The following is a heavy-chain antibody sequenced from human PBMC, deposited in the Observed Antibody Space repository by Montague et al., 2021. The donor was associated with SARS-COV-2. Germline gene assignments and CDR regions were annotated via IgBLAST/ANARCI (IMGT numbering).Heavy chain of an antibody. CDR3: ARTRGGATRYFDY. CDR1: GGSINSYEKW. Sequence: SETLSLTCAVSGGSINSYEKWWSWHRQPPGTGLECIGYFYRIGTFNYNPSLTSRVTISIYTSRNQLSLRLSSVTAADTAVYYCARTRGGATRYFDYWGQGTLVTVSS. D-gene: IGHD1-26*01. J-gene: IGHJ4*02. CDR2: FYRIGTF. V-gene: IGHV4-4*02.